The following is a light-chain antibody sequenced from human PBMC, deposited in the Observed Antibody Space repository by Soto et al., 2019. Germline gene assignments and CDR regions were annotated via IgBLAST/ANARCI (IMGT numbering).Light chain of an antibody. CDR1: QSISSW. Sequence: DIQITQSPSTLSASVGDRVHITCRASQSISSWLAWYQQKPGKAPKLLIYKASSLESGVPSRFSGSGSGTEFTLTISSLQPDDFATYYCQQYNSYSPITFGQGTRLEIK. CDR3: QQYNSYSPIT. V-gene: IGKV1-5*03. CDR2: KAS. J-gene: IGKJ5*01.